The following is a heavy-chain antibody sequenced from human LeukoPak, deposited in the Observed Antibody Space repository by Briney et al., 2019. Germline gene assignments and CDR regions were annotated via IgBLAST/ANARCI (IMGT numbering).Heavy chain of an antibody. Sequence: ASVKVSCKASGYTFTSYGISWVRQAPGQGLEWMGTINPSGDSTTYAQEFQGRVTMTRDTSTSTFYMELSSLRSEDTAVYYCAREIAMAGKTFDNWGQGTLVTVSS. J-gene: IGHJ4*02. CDR3: AREIAMAGKTFDN. D-gene: IGHD6-19*01. V-gene: IGHV1-46*01. CDR2: INPSGDST. CDR1: GYTFTSYG.